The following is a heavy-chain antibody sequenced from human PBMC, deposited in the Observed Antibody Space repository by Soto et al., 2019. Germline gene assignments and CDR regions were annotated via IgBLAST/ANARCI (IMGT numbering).Heavy chain of an antibody. CDR1: RYIFTDNW. V-gene: IGHV5-51*01. CDR2: IFPADSDT. CDR3: PTPGRLSLEV. Sequence: GVSLKISCDATRYIFTDNWLGWVRQIPGKGLEWMGIIFPADSDTRYMPSFEGRVPISADKSINTAYVQWRSLESPDTAIYYCPTPGRLSLEVCSKGTLV. J-gene: IGHJ6*03. D-gene: IGHD2-21*01.